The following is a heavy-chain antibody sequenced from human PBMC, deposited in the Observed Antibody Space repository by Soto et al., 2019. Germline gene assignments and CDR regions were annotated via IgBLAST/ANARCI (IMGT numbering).Heavy chain of an antibody. CDR1: GYSFPSQW. D-gene: IGHD6-19*01. CDR2: IYPADSDT. J-gene: IGHJ6*02. V-gene: IGHV5-51*01. CDR3: ANTLAVAGGYYYYYGMDV. Sequence: PGESLKISCKGSGYSFPSQWIGWVRQMPGKGLEWMGNIYPADSDTRYSPSFQGQVTISADKSIRTAYLQWSSLKASDTGIYYCANTLAVAGGYYYYYGMDVWGQGTTVTVSS.